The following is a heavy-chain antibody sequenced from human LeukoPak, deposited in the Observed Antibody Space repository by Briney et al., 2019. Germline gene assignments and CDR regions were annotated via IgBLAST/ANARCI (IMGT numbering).Heavy chain of an antibody. Sequence: GGSLRLSCAASGFTFSSYGMHWVRQAPGKGLEWVAYMSQDGIEIYYVDSVKGRFTISRDNAKSLLYLQMNSLRAKDTAVYYCARGVYAFDVWGQGTLITVSS. V-gene: IGHV3-7*01. CDR3: ARGVYAFDV. D-gene: IGHD2-8*01. CDR1: GFTFSSYG. J-gene: IGHJ3*01. CDR2: MSQDGIEI.